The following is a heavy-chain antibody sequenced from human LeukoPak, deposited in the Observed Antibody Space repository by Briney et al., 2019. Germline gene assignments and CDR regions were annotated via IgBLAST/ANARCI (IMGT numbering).Heavy chain of an antibody. Sequence: PGGSLRLSCAASGFTFSSYGMHWVRQAPGKGLEWVAVIWYDGSNKYYADSVKGRFTISRDNSKNTLYLQMNSLRAEDTAVYYCAREMALSDAFDIWGQGTMVTVSS. V-gene: IGHV3-33*01. J-gene: IGHJ3*02. D-gene: IGHD5-24*01. CDR1: GFTFSSYG. CDR2: IWYDGSNK. CDR3: AREMALSDAFDI.